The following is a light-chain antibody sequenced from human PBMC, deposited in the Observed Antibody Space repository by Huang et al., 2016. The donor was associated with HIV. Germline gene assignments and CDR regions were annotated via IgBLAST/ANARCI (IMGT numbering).Light chain of an antibody. V-gene: IGKV1-27*01. CDR2: AAS. Sequence: MTQSPPSLSASIGDRVTLTCRASRYISTFLAWYQQKPGKPPRLLIYAASILHSGVPSRFSGGGSGTNFKLTVSSLQPEDVANYYCQKYDSAPRTFGQGTKLEL. J-gene: IGKJ1*01. CDR3: QKYDSAPRT. CDR1: RYISTF.